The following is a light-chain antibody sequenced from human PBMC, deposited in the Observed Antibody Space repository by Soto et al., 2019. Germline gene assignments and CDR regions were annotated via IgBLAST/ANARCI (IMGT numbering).Light chain of an antibody. Sequence: SALTQPASVSGSPGQSITISCTGTSSGVGGYKYVSWYQHHPGQAPKLMIHAVNSRPSGVSTRFSGSKSGNTASLTISGLQPEDEADYYYSSYTSSSTWVFGGGTKLTVL. CDR2: AVN. CDR1: SSGVGGYKY. CDR3: SSYTSSSTWV. V-gene: IGLV2-14*01. J-gene: IGLJ3*02.